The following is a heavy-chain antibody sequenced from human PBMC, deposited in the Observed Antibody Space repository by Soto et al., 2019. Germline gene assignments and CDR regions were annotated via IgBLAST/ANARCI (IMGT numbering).Heavy chain of an antibody. Sequence: PSETLSLTCAVYGGSFSGYYWSWIRQPPGKGLEWIGEINHSGSTNYNPSLKSRVTISVDTSKNQFPLKLSSVTAADTAVYYCARPSWLRFYFDYWGQGTLVTVSS. CDR1: GGSFSGYY. CDR2: INHSGST. D-gene: IGHD6-19*01. J-gene: IGHJ4*02. CDR3: ARPSWLRFYFDY. V-gene: IGHV4-34*01.